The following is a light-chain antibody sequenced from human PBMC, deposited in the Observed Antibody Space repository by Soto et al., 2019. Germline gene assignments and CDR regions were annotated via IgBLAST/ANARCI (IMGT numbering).Light chain of an antibody. CDR3: QQYNSYKT. J-gene: IGKJ1*01. Sequence: IQLTQSPSSLSASLGDRVTITCRASQGISSYLAWYQQKPGKAPKLLIYAASTLQSGVPSRFSGSGSGTDFTLTISSLQPEDFATYYCQQYNSYKTFGQGTKVDIK. CDR2: AAS. V-gene: IGKV1-9*01. CDR1: QGISSY.